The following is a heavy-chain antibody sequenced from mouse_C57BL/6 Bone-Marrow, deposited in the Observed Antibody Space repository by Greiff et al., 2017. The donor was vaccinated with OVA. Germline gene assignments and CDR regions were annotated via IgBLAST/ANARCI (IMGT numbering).Heavy chain of an antibody. V-gene: IGHV5-4*01. J-gene: IGHJ3*01. Sequence: EVKLMESGGGLVKPGGSLKLSCAASGFTFSSYAMSWVRQTPEKRLEWVATISDGGSYTYYPDNVKGRFTISRDNAKNNLYLQMSHLKSEDTAMYYCAREAYSNFSWFAYWGQGTLVTVSA. CDR1: GFTFSSYA. D-gene: IGHD2-5*01. CDR3: AREAYSNFSWFAY. CDR2: ISDGGSYT.